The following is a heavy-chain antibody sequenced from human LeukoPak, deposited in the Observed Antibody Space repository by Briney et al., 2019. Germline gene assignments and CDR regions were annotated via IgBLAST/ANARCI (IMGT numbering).Heavy chain of an antibody. Sequence: GRSLRLSCAASGFTFSSYWMSWVRQAPGKGLEWVANIKQDGSEKYYVDSVKGRFTISRDNAKNSLYLQMNSLRAEDTAVYYCARKAAAGRSAFDYWGQGTLVTVSS. CDR2: IKQDGSEK. V-gene: IGHV3-7*05. D-gene: IGHD6-13*01. J-gene: IGHJ4*02. CDR3: ARKAAAGRSAFDY. CDR1: GFTFSSYW.